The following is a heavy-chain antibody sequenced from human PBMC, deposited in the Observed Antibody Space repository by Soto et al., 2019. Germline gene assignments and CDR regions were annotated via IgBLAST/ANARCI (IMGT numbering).Heavy chain of an antibody. D-gene: IGHD6-13*01. CDR1: GFTFDDYA. Sequence: EVQLVESGGGLVQPGRSLRLSCTASGFTFDDYAMHWVRQAPGKGLEWVSGITWNSDNIGYADSVRGRFTISRDNARNSLYLQMNSRRAEDTALYFCGKGLSIAAIDYWGQGTLVTVSS. V-gene: IGHV3-9*01. J-gene: IGHJ4*02. CDR3: GKGLSIAAIDY. CDR2: ITWNSDNI.